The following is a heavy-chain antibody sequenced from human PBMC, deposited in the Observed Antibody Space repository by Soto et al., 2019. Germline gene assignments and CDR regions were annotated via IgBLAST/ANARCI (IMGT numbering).Heavy chain of an antibody. D-gene: IGHD4-17*01. V-gene: IGHV4-30-2*01. J-gene: IGHJ5*02. Sequence: SETLSISCAVTVSSISSGRYSWSWIRQPPGRSLEWIGFIYHSGSTCYNPSLKSRVTISQDTSKNQFYLNLRSVTAAVKALYYCSKTIGDYAGSEYNWFDPWGQGTLVT. CDR2: IYHSGST. CDR3: SKTIGDYAGSEYNWFDP. CDR1: VSSISSGRYS.